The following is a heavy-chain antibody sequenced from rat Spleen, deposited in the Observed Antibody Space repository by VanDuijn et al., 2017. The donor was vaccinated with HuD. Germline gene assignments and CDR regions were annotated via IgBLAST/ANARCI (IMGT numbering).Heavy chain of an antibody. D-gene: IGHD1-11*01. CDR2: IWTGGST. CDR3: TRSYGGYTSNWFPY. V-gene: IGHV2-30*01. J-gene: IGHJ3*01. Sequence: QVQLKESGPGLVQSSRTLSLTCTVSGFSLTSYNVHWVRQPTGKGLEWMGVIWTGGSTDYNSALKSRLSISRDTSKSQVFLKMNSLQTDDTAIYFCTRSYGGYTSNWFPYWGQGTLVTVSS. CDR1: GFSLTSYN.